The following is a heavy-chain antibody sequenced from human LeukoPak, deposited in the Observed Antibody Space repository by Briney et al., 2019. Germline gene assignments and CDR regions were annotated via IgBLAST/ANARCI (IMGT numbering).Heavy chain of an antibody. Sequence: PGGSLRLSCAASGFTFSSYAMHWVRQAPGKGLEWVAVISYDGSNKYHADSVKGRFTISRDNSKNTLYLQMNSLRAEDTAVYYCARDQYDFWSGWVFDYWGQGTLVTVSS. CDR2: ISYDGSNK. J-gene: IGHJ4*02. V-gene: IGHV3-30-3*01. CDR1: GFTFSSYA. D-gene: IGHD3-3*01. CDR3: ARDQYDFWSGWVFDY.